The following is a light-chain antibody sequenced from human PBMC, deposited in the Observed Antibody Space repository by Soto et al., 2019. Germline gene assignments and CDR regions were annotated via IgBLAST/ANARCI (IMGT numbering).Light chain of an antibody. CDR1: SSDVGTYNR. CDR2: EVT. CDR3: SSYTPSSTFVI. Sequence: QSALTQPPSVSGSPGQSVTISCTGTSSDVGTYNRVSWYQQSPGTGPKLMIYEVTNRPSGVPDRFSGSKSGNTASLTISGLQADDDADYSCSSYTPSSTFVIFGGGTKLTVL. V-gene: IGLV2-18*02. J-gene: IGLJ2*01.